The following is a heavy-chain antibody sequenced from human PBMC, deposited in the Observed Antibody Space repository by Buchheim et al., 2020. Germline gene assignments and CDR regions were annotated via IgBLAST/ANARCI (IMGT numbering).Heavy chain of an antibody. J-gene: IGHJ5*01. CDR1: GLTFKNYY. D-gene: IGHD2/OR15-2a*01. Sequence: QVQLVESGGGLVKPGGSLRLSCTASGLTFKNYYMSWVRQSPGKGLEWLSYLSYNGDTIYYADSVRGRFTISRDNSKNSLYIQMNSLRAEDTAVYYCAREYFRSIDSWGQGTL. CDR3: AREYFRSIDS. CDR2: LSYNGDTI. V-gene: IGHV3-11*01.